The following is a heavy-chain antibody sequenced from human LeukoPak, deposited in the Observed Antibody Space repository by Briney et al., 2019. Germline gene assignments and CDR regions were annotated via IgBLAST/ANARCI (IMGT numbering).Heavy chain of an antibody. CDR1: GGSISSSSYY. CDR3: ARMPGPSTYYYDSSGRERYFDY. D-gene: IGHD3-22*01. Sequence: SETLSLTCTVSGGSISSSSYYWGWIRQPPGKGLEWIGSIYYSGSTYYNPSLKSRVTISVDTSKNQFSLKLSSVTAAGTAVYYCARMPGPSTYYYDSSGRERYFDYWGQGTLVTVSS. V-gene: IGHV4-39*07. J-gene: IGHJ4*02. CDR2: IYYSGST.